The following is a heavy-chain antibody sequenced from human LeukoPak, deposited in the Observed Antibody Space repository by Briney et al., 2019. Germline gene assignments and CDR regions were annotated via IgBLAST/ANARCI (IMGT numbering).Heavy chain of an antibody. Sequence: ASVKVSCKASGYTFTGYYMHWVRQAPGQGLEWMGRIIPILGIANYAQKFQGRVTITADKSTSTAYMELSSLRSEDTAVYYCARDPSYCSGGSCYSEYYFDYWGQGTLVTVSS. V-gene: IGHV1-69*04. CDR1: GYTFTGYY. CDR2: IIPILGIA. CDR3: ARDPSYCSGGSCYSEYYFDY. D-gene: IGHD2-15*01. J-gene: IGHJ4*02.